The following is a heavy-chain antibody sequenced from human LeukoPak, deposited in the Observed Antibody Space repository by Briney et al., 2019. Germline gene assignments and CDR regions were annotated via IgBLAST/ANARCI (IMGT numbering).Heavy chain of an antibody. CDR3: AGRIAAAGLYYYGMDV. J-gene: IGHJ6*02. Sequence: ASVKVSCKASGYTFTSYYMHWVRQAPGQGLEWMGIINPSGGSTSYAQKFQGRVTMTRDTSKNQFSLKLSSVTAADTAVYYCAGRIAAAGLYYYGMDVWGQGTTVTVSS. CDR2: INPSGGST. V-gene: IGHV1-46*01. CDR1: GYTFTSYY. D-gene: IGHD6-13*01.